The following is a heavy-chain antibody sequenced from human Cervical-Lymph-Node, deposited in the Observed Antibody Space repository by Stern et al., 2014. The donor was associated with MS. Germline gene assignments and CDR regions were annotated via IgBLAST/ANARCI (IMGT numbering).Heavy chain of an antibody. V-gene: IGHV3-7*01. CDR2: IKQEGSEK. CDR1: GFTFRSYW. J-gene: IGHJ6*02. Sequence: EVQLVESGGGLVQPGGSLRLSCEVSGFTFRSYWMSWVRQAPGKGLEWVANIKQEGSEKYYVDSVKGRFTISRDNAKNALYLQMNSLRVEDTAVYYCVRVQKYTSGWYGLNTGYGMDVWGQGTAVTVSS. CDR3: VRVQKYTSGWYGLNTGYGMDV. D-gene: IGHD6-19*01.